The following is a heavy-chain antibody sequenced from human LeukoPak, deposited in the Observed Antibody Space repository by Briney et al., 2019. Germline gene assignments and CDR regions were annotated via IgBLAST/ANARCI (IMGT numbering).Heavy chain of an antibody. CDR1: GFTFSSYP. V-gene: IGHV3-30*01. CDR3: ARDFPRSSSLGLFDY. CDR2: ISYDGSNK. D-gene: IGHD6-6*01. J-gene: IGHJ4*02. Sequence: GGSLRLSCAASGFTFSSYPMHWVRQAPGKGLEWLSVISYDGSNKNYADSVKGRFTISRDNSKNTVYLQMNSLRVEDTAVYYCARDFPRSSSLGLFDYWGQGTLVTVSS.